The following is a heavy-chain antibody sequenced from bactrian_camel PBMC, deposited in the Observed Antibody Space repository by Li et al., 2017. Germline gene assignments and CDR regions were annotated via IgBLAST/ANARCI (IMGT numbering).Heavy chain of an antibody. CDR2: LYTGGGTE. CDR1: GYEDRTYC. V-gene: IGHV3S40*01. D-gene: IGHD2*01. Sequence: VQLVESGGGSVETGGSLKLSCVAPGYEDRTYCMGWVRQAPGKEREGVALLYTGGGTERYTDPVKGRFTLSQDDAKTTVYLQMDSLKPEDTAMYYCAARTRGGTWCGLLTSMYFSWGQGTQVTVS. J-gene: IGHJ6*01. CDR3: AARTRGGTWCGLLTSMYFS.